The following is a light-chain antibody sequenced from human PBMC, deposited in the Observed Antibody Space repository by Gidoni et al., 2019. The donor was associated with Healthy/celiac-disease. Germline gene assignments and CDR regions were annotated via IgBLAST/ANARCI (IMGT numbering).Light chain of an antibody. CDR3: QHYGSSPYP. J-gene: IGKJ2*01. V-gene: IGKV3-20*01. CDR2: GAS. CDR1: ENVRNIH. Sequence: IVLTQSPGTLSLSPGQSATLSCRASENVRNIHLGWYQQKPGRAPRLLIYGASSRASGIPDKFSGTGSARDFTLTIRRLEPGDSAVYFCQHYGSSPYPFGPGTKLEIK.